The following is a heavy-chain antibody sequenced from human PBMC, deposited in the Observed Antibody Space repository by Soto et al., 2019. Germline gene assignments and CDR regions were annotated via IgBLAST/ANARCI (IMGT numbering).Heavy chain of an antibody. CDR3: AREVHVPTPAFVY. CDR1: GGTFNTYA. J-gene: IGHJ4*02. CDR2: ISPMFGAA. V-gene: IGHV1-69*19. D-gene: IGHD3-16*01. Sequence: QVQLVQSGAEMKKPGSSVKVSCQSSGGTFNTYAMNWVRQAPGQGPEWMGDISPMFGAANYAPKFQGRITITADETTGKSYMQMSSLTSDDTALDFCAREVHVPTPAFVYWGQGTLVTVSS.